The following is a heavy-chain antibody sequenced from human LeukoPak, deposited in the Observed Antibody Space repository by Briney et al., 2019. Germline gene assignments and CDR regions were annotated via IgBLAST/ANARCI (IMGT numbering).Heavy chain of an antibody. CDR1: GGSISGYY. Sequence: SETLSLTCTVSGGSISGYYWSWLRQSPEKGLEWIGYIYYSGSTNYNPSLQSRVTISVDTSKNRFSLKLTSVTAADTAVYFCARVAIPYDISPYYDGYMDVWGKGTTVTVSS. CDR3: ARVAIPYDISPYYDGYMDV. V-gene: IGHV4-59*01. D-gene: IGHD3-22*01. J-gene: IGHJ6*03. CDR2: IYYSGST.